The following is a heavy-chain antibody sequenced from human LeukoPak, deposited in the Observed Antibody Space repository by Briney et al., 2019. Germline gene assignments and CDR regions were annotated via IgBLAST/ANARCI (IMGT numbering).Heavy chain of an antibody. J-gene: IGHJ4*02. Sequence: SQTLSLTCTVSADSTSSYYCTWDRQPPRKGLEWIGYIYNSGSTNYNPSPKSRVTISVGPSKNQFSLKLTSVTAADTAVYYCARESAGLYSGYDWVFDYWGQGTLVTVSS. CDR3: ARESAGLYSGYDWVFDY. CDR1: ADSTSSYY. V-gene: IGHV4-59*01. D-gene: IGHD5-12*01. CDR2: IYNSGST.